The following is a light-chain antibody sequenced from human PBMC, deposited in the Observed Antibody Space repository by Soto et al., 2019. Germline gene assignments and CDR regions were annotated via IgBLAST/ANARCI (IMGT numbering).Light chain of an antibody. V-gene: IGLV2-14*01. CDR3: SSYTSGSTRV. J-gene: IGLJ3*02. CDR1: SSDVGGYNY. Sequence: QSALTQPASVSGSPGQSITISCTGTSSDVGGYNYVYWYQQHPGKAPKLMIYEFSNRPSGVSNRFSGSKSGNTASLTISGLQAEDEADYYCSSYTSGSTRVFGGGTKLTVL. CDR2: EFS.